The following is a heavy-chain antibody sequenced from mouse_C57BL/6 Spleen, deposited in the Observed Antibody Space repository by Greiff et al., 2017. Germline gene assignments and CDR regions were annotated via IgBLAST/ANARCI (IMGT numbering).Heavy chain of an antibody. J-gene: IGHJ4*01. CDR2: ISDGGSYT. CDR3: ARASDGYYDAMDY. D-gene: IGHD2-3*01. CDR1: GFTFSSYA. V-gene: IGHV5-4*01. Sequence: EVHLVESGGGLVKPGGSLKLSCAASGFTFSSYAMSWVRQTPEKRLEWVAIISDGGSYTYYPDNVKGRFTISRDNANNNLYLQMSHLKSEDTAMYYCARASDGYYDAMDYGGQGTSDTVSS.